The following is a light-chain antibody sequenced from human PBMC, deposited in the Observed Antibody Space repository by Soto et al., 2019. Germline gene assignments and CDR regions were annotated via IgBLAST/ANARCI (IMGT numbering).Light chain of an antibody. CDR1: ISDVGNYNY. CDR3: SSYTSSSTYV. CDR2: DVS. Sequence: QSALTQPASVSGSPGQSITISCTGTISDVGNYNYVSWYQQRPGKAPKLMIYDVSNRPSGVSNRFSGSRSGITASLTISGLQAEDEADYYCSSYTSSSTYVFGTGTKVTVL. V-gene: IGLV2-14*01. J-gene: IGLJ1*01.